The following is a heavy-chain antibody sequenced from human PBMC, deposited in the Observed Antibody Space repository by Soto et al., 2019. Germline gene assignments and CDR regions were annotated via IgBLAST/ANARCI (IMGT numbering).Heavy chain of an antibody. CDR1: ADTFNSYS. V-gene: IGHV1-69*01. Sequence: QVQLVQSGAEVKKPGSSVKVSCKASADTFNSYSLSWLRQAPGQRLEWMGGITPVCGTADYAQSFEDRLSITAEDGTSTVYMALRGLRSADTAVYYCARSLEGTTVTNCFAPWGPGALVNVS. D-gene: IGHD4-17*01. CDR3: ARSLEGTTVTNCFAP. J-gene: IGHJ5*02. CDR2: ITPVCGTA.